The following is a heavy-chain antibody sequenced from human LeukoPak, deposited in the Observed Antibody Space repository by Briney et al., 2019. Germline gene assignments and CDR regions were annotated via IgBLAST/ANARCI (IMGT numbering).Heavy chain of an antibody. CDR2: INPNSGGT. CDR3: AANEGYGSGSPYYYYGMDV. V-gene: IGHV1-2*02. CDR1: GYTFTGYY. Sequence: ASVEVSCKASGYTFTGYYMHWVRQAPGQGLEWMGWINPNSGGTNYAQKFQGRVTMTRDTSISTAYMELSRLRSDDTAVYYCAANEGYGSGSPYYYYGMDVWGQGTTVTVSS. J-gene: IGHJ6*02. D-gene: IGHD3-10*01.